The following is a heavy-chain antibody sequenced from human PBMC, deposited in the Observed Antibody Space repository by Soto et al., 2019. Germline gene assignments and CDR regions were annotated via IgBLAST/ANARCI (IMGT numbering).Heavy chain of an antibody. Sequence: QVQLVQSGAEVKKPGASVKVSCKASGYTFTGYYMHWVRQAPGQGLEWMGWINPNSGGTNYAHKFQGWVTMTRDTSISTAYMELSRLRSDDTAVYYCARDLWDYVWGSYPPGGWFDPWGQGTLVTVSS. V-gene: IGHV1-2*04. CDR1: GYTFTGYY. J-gene: IGHJ5*02. CDR3: ARDLWDYVWGSYPPGGWFDP. CDR2: INPNSGGT. D-gene: IGHD3-16*02.